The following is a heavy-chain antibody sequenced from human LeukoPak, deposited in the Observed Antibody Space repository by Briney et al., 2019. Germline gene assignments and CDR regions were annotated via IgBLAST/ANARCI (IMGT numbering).Heavy chain of an antibody. CDR1: GFTFSSYA. V-gene: IGHV3-23*01. CDR2: ISDSGGST. Sequence: GGSLRLSCAASGFTFSSYAMSWVRQAPGKGLEWVSAISDSGGSTYDADSVKGRFTISRDNSKNTLYLQMNSLRAEDTAVYYCAKDTSIGRYCTNGVCSPFVYWGQGTLVTVSS. D-gene: IGHD2-8*01. J-gene: IGHJ4*02. CDR3: AKDTSIGRYCTNGVCSPFVY.